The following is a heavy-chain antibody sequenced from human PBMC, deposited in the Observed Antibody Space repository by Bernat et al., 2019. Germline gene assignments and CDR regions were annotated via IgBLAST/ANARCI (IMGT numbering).Heavy chain of an antibody. CDR3: ARAGAAVTTHFDP. CDR2: IGSYNGNT. CDR1: GYTFTSYY. J-gene: IGHJ5*02. V-gene: IGHV1-18*04. Sequence: QVQLVQSGAEVKKPGASVKVSCKASGYTFTSYYMHWVRQAPGQGLEWMGWIGSYNGNTNFAQRFQDRVTMTTDTSTSTAYMELRSLTSDDTAIYYCARAGAAVTTHFDPWGQGTLVIVSS. D-gene: IGHD4-17*01.